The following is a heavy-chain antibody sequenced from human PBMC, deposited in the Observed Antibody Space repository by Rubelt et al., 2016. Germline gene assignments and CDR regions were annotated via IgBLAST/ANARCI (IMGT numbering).Heavy chain of an antibody. J-gene: IGHJ4*02. D-gene: IGHD6-25*01. CDR2: FDPEDGES. Sequence: QVQLVQSGAEVKKPGSSVKVSCKASGGTFSSYAISWVRQAPGQGLEWMGGFDPEDGESIYAQKFQGRVTMTEDTSTDTAYGELRSLRSDDTAVYYCARGIGYSFDYWGQGTLVTVSS. CDR1: GGTFSSYA. CDR3: ARGIGYSFDY. V-gene: IGHV1-69*06.